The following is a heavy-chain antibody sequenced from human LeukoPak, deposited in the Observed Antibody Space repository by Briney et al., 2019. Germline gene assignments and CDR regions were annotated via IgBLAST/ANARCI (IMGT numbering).Heavy chain of an antibody. CDR3: ARDHSGYLTYYSDY. Sequence: GGSLRLSCAASGFTVSSNYMSWVRQAPGKGLEWVSVIYSGGSTYYADSVKGRFTISRDNSKNTLYLQMNSLRAEDTAVYYCARDHSGYLTYYSDYWGQGTLVTVSP. CDR2: IYSGGST. CDR1: GFTVSSNY. D-gene: IGHD3-22*01. V-gene: IGHV3-53*01. J-gene: IGHJ4*02.